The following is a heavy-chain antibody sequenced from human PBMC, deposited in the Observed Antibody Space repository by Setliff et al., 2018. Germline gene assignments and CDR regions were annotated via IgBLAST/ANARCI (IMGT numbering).Heavy chain of an antibody. CDR2: TIPMFGSA. Sequence: VSCKASGGTFSSYGISWVRQAPGQGLEWMGGTIPMFGSANYAQKFQDRVTIITDESTSTAYMELSSLRTEDTAVYYCAREGVDTRSSTDYRYYMDVWGKGTTVTVSS. J-gene: IGHJ6*03. D-gene: IGHD5-18*01. CDR3: AREGVDTRSSTDYRYYMDV. CDR1: GGTFSSYG. V-gene: IGHV1-69*05.